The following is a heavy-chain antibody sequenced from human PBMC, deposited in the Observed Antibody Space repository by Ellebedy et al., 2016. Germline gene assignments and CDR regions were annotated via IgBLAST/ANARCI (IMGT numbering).Heavy chain of an antibody. D-gene: IGHD6-19*01. V-gene: IGHV4-39*07. CDR2: INYNGMT. Sequence: SETLSLTCTVSGVSIVSNTLYWGWIRQPPGRGLEWIGNINYNGMTFHNPSLKRRVTISADTSKDQISLELSSVTAADTAIYYSARDFGGWPFDYWGQGALVTVSS. CDR3: ARDFGGWPFDY. CDR1: GVSIVSNTLY. J-gene: IGHJ4*02.